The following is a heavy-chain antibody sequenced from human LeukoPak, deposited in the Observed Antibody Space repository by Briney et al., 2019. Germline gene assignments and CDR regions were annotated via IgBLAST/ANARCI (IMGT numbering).Heavy chain of an antibody. D-gene: IGHD5-24*01. CDR1: GFTFSSYA. J-gene: IGHJ2*01. Sequence: GGSLRLSCAASGFTFSSYAMHWVRQAPGKGLAWVAVISYDGSNKYYADSVKGRFTISRDNSKNTLYLQMNSLRAEDTAVYYCARGFGGYNTARWWYFDLWGRGTLVTVSS. V-gene: IGHV3-30-3*01. CDR2: ISYDGSNK. CDR3: ARGFGGYNTARWWYFDL.